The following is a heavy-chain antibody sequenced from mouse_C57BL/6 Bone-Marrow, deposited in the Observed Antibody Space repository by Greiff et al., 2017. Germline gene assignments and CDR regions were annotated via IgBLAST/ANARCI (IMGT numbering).Heavy chain of an antibody. CDR2: ISDGGSYT. D-gene: IGHD2-3*01. V-gene: IGHV5-4*03. CDR3: ARGRWLLLLMDY. J-gene: IGHJ4*01. CDR1: GFTFSSYA. Sequence: EVKLQESGGGLVKPGGSLKLSCAASGFTFSSYAMSWVRQTPEKRLEWVATISDGGSYTYYPDNVKGRFTISRDNAKNNLYLQMSHLKSEDTAMYYCARGRWLLLLMDYWGQGTSVTVSS.